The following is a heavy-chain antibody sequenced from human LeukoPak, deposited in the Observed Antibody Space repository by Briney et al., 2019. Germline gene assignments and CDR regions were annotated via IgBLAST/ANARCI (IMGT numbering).Heavy chain of an antibody. Sequence: SETLSLTCTVSGGSISSGGYYWSWIRQHPGKGLEWIGNIYYSGSTYYNPSLKSRVTISVDTSKNQFSLKLSSVTAADTAVYYCARDRGYDYVWGSYRYHNWFDPWGQGTLVTVSS. CDR2: IYYSGST. D-gene: IGHD3-16*02. V-gene: IGHV4-31*03. J-gene: IGHJ5*02. CDR3: ARDRGYDYVWGSYRYHNWFDP. CDR1: GGSISSGGYY.